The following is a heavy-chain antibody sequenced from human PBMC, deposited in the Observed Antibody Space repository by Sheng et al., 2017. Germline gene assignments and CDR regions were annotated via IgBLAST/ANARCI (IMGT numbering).Heavy chain of an antibody. CDR1: VAPSVVTT. J-gene: IGHJ4*02. CDR2: SIPVGAP. D-gene: IGHD6-19*01. CDR3: ARDRFPQYSSGWYVFDY. V-gene: IGHV4-4*07. Sequence: QVQLQESGPGLVKAFRRPCPSPALSLVAPSVVTTGAGSGSPPGRDWSGLGVSIPVGAPTTTPPSKSRVTMSVDTSKNQFSLKLSSVTAADTAVYYCARDRFPQYSSGWYVFDYWGQGTLVTVSS.